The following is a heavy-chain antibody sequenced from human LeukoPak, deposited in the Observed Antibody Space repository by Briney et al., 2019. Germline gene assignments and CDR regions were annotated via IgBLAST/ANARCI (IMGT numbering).Heavy chain of an antibody. J-gene: IGHJ4*02. V-gene: IGHV3-23*01. D-gene: IGHD6-13*01. CDR3: AKDRAPGSWHTPSGF. CDR2: ISDSGDGT. Sequence: GVSLRLSCAASGFTFRTYAMSWVRQAPGKGLEWVSGISDSGDGTYYAESVKGRFTISRDNSKNTVFLQMNSLRADDTAKYYCAKDRAPGSWHTPSGFWGQGTLVTVSS. CDR1: GFTFRTYA.